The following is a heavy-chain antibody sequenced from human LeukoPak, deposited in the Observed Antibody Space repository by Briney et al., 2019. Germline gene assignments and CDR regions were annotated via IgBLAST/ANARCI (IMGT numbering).Heavy chain of an antibody. CDR2: IRSDGSIK. V-gene: IGHV3-30*02. D-gene: IGHD6-19*01. J-gene: IGHJ4*02. CDR1: GFTFSSYG. Sequence: GFLRLSCAASGFTFSSYGMHWVRQAPGKGLEWVAFIRSDGSIKYYTESLKGRFTISRDNSKNTLYLQINSLRPEDTAVYYCTKDEVFSSAWYFDYWGQGTLVTVSS. CDR3: TKDEVFSSAWYFDY.